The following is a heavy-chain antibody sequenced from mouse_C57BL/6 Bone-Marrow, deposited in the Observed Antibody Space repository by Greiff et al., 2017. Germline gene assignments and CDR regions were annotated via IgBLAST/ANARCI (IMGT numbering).Heavy chain of an antibody. J-gene: IGHJ4*01. Sequence: EVPRVESGGGLVKPGGSLKLSCAASGFTFSSYAMSWVRQTPEKRLEWVSTIRDGGSYTNYPDTVKGRFPITRDNATNNPYLHMSHLKSADTAMHCSAYDSGTWWRDYWGQGTSVTVSS. CDR3: AYDSGTWWRDY. CDR1: GFTFSSYA. CDR2: IRDGGSYT. V-gene: IGHV5-4*01. D-gene: IGHD1-3*01.